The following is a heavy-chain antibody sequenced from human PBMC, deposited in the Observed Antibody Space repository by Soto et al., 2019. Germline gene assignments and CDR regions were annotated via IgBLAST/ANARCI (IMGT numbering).Heavy chain of an antibody. CDR1: GFTFSSYA. CDR2: ISYDGGNK. V-gene: IGHV3-30-3*01. Sequence: GGSLRLSCAASGFTFSSYAMHWVRQAPGKGLEWVAVISYDGGNKYYADSVKGRFTISRDNAKNSLYLQMNSLRDEDTAVYYCARDRGYYGSGSYYFDSWGQGTLVTVSS. D-gene: IGHD3-10*01. CDR3: ARDRGYYGSGSYYFDS. J-gene: IGHJ4*02.